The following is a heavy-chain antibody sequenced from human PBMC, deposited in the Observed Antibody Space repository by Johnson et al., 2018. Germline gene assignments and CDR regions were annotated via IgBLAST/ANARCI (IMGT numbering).Heavy chain of an antibody. CDR1: GFTFSNYA. V-gene: IGHV3-23*04. CDR3: ANGNTPSAYYYYGMDG. CDR2: ISGSGGST. D-gene: IGHD2-15*01. Sequence: VQLVQSGGGLVQPGGSLRLSCAASGFTFSNYALSWVRQAPGKGLEWVAAISGSGGSTSYADSAQGRFPISRDNSKNTLYLQMNSLRAEDTAVSYCANGNTPSAYYYYGMDGWGQGTTVTFSS. J-gene: IGHJ6*02.